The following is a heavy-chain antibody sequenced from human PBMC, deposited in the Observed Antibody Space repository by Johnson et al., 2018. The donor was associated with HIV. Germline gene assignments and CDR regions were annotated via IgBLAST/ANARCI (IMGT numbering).Heavy chain of an antibody. CDR2: INSDGSST. J-gene: IGHJ3*02. Sequence: VHLVESGGGLVQPGGSLRLSCAASGFTFSSYWMHWVRQAPGKGLVWVSRINSDGSSTSYADSVKGRFTISRDDSKNTLYLQMNSLKTEDTAVYYCTTEAPTLLRAFDIWGQGTMVTVSS. CDR3: TTEAPTLLRAFDI. CDR1: GFTFSSYW. V-gene: IGHV3-74*01.